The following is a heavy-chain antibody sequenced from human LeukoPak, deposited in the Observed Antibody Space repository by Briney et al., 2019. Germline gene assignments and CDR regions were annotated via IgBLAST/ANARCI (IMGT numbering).Heavy chain of an antibody. CDR2: ISYDGSNK. D-gene: IGHD2-2*01. Sequence: GGSLRLSCAASGFTFSSYAMHWVRQAPGKGLEWVAVISYDGSNKYYADSMKGRFTISRDNSKNTLYLQMNSLRAEDTAVYYCARVVPAAIGDYYYYYGMDVWGQGTTVTVSS. CDR3: ARVVPAAIGDYYYYYGMDV. CDR1: GFTFSSYA. J-gene: IGHJ6*02. V-gene: IGHV3-30*04.